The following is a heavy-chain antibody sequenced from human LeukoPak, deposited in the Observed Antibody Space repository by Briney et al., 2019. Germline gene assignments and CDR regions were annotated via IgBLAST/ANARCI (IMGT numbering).Heavy chain of an antibody. CDR1: GGSISSSSYY. CDR2: IHYSGST. CDR3: ARGFRGASFDY. J-gene: IGHJ4*02. V-gene: IGHV4-61*01. Sequence: PSETLSLTCTVSGGSISSSSYYWSWLRQPPGKGLEWIGYIHYSGSTNYNPSLKSRLTISVDTSKTQFSLKLSSMTAADTAVYYCARGFRGASFDYWGQGTLVTVSS. D-gene: IGHD1-26*01.